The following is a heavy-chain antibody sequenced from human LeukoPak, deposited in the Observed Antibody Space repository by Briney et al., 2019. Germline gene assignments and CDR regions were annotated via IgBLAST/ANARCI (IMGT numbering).Heavy chain of an antibody. D-gene: IGHD4-11*01. J-gene: IGHJ4*02. Sequence: TSETLSLTCTVSGGSFSNYYWSWVRQSPGKGLEWIGYIYYSGSTNYNPSLKSRVTISLDSSKNQFSLKLSSVTAADTAVYYCAREGVTKYYFDYWGQGTLVTVSS. CDR2: IYYSGST. CDR1: GGSFSNYY. CDR3: AREGVTKYYFDY. V-gene: IGHV4-59*01.